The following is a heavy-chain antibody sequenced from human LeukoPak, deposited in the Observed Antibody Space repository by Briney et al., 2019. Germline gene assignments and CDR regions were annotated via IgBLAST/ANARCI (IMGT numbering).Heavy chain of an antibody. D-gene: IGHD6-6*01. J-gene: IGHJ6*03. Sequence: SVKVSCKASGYTFTSYGFSWVRQAPGQGLEWMGGIIPIFGTANYAQKFQGRVTITTDESTSTAYMELSSLRSEDTAVYYCARGDPGAARSYYYMDVWGKGTTVTVSS. CDR3: ARGDPGAARSYYYMDV. V-gene: IGHV1-69*05. CDR1: GYTFTSYG. CDR2: IIPIFGTA.